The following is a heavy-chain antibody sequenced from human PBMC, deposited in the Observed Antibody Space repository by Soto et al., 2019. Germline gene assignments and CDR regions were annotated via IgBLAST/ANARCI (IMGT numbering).Heavy chain of an antibody. CDR1: GFTFSSYG. D-gene: IGHD1-26*01. V-gene: IGHV3-33*01. CDR3: ARDRLLAGATVVDY. Sequence: QVQLVESGGGVVQPGRSLRLSCAASGFTFSSYGMHWVRQAPGKGLEWVAVIWYDGSNKYYADSVKGRFTISRDNSKNTLYLQMNSLRAEDTAVYYCARDRLLAGATVVDYWGQGTLVTVSS. J-gene: IGHJ4*02. CDR2: IWYDGSNK.